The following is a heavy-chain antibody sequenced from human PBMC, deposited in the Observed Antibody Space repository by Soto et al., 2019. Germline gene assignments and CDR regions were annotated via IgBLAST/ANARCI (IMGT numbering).Heavy chain of an antibody. D-gene: IGHD5-12*01. CDR3: ATEVGGDGYNSFDAFDI. Sequence: EVQLVESGGGLIQPGGSLRLSCAASGFTVSSNYMSWVRQAPGKGLEWVSVIYSGGSTYYADSVKGRFTISRDNSKNTLYLQMNSLRAEDTAVYYCATEVGGDGYNSFDAFDIWGQGTMVTVSS. V-gene: IGHV3-53*01. CDR2: IYSGGST. CDR1: GFTVSSNY. J-gene: IGHJ3*02.